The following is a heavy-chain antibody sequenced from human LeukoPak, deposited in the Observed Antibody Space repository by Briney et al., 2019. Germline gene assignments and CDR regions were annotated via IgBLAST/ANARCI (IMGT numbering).Heavy chain of an antibody. V-gene: IGHV3-21*04. CDR2: ISSSSSYI. Sequence: GGSLRLSCAASGFSFSAYGMNWVRQAPGKGLEWVSSISSSSSYIYYADSVKGRFTSSRDNAKNSLYLQMNSLRVEDTAVYYCARIYYYDTTGYYYWGQGTLVTVSS. CDR1: GFSFSAYG. J-gene: IGHJ4*02. D-gene: IGHD3-22*01. CDR3: ARIYYYDTTGYYY.